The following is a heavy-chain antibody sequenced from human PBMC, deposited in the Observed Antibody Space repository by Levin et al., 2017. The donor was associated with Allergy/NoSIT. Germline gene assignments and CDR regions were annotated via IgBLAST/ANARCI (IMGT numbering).Heavy chain of an antibody. Sequence: GESLKISCAASGFTVSSHYMSWVRQAPGKGLEWVSVIYSGGSTYYADSVKGRFTISRDNSKNTLYLQMNSLRAEDTAVYYCARDLRWPGEYYYGMDVWGQGTTVTVSS. J-gene: IGHJ6*02. CDR2: IYSGGST. V-gene: IGHV3-66*01. CDR1: GFTVSSHY. CDR3: ARDLRWPGEYYYGMDV. D-gene: IGHD3-16*01.